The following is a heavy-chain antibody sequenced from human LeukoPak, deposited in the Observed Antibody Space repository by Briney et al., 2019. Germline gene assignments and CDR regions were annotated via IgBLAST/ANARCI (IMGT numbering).Heavy chain of an antibody. Sequence: SETLSLTCTVSGGSISSSSYYWGWIRQPPGKGLEWIGSIYYSGSTYYNPSFKSRVTISVDTSKNQFSLKLSSVTAADTAVYYCARVQRITIFGVVIIFGYNWFDPWGQGTLVTVSS. CDR1: GGSISSSSYY. J-gene: IGHJ5*02. CDR2: IYYSGST. CDR3: ARVQRITIFGVVIIFGYNWFDP. V-gene: IGHV4-39*07. D-gene: IGHD3-3*01.